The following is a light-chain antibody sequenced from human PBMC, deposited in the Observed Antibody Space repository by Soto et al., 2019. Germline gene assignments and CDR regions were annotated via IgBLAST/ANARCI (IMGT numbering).Light chain of an antibody. CDR1: QSVSSY. CDR3: QQYGNSPPIT. V-gene: IGKV3-20*01. J-gene: IGKJ4*01. CDR2: EAS. Sequence: EIVLTQSPATLSLSPGERATLSCRASQSVSSYLAWYQRKPGQAPRLLMYEASNRATGIPARFSGSGSGTDFTLTISRLEPEDFAVYYCQQYGNSPPITFGGGTKVDI.